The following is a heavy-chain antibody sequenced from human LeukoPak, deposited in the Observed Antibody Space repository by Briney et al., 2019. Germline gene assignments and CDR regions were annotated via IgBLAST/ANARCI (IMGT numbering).Heavy chain of an antibody. CDR1: GFTFSSYS. CDR2: ISSSSSYI. J-gene: IGHJ4*02. V-gene: IGHV3-21*01. Sequence: GGSLRLSCAASGFTFSSYSMNWVRQAPRKGLEWVSSISSSSSYIYSADSVKGRYTISRDNAKNSLYLQMNSLRAEDTAVYYCARDPSGWYSWFQGDFDYWGQGTLVTVSS. D-gene: IGHD6-19*01. CDR3: ARDPSGWYSWFQGDFDY.